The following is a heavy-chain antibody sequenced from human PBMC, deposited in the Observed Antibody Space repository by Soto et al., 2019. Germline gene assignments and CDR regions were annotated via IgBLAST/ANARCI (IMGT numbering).Heavy chain of an antibody. CDR2: ISGSGGST. J-gene: IGHJ3*02. D-gene: IGHD3-22*01. CDR1: GFTFSSYA. Sequence: EVQLLESGGGLVQPGGSLRLSCAASGFTFSSYAMSWVRQAPGKGLEWVSAISGSGGSTYYADSAKGRFTISRDNSKNTLYLQMNSLRAEDTAVYYCAKDRGYYDSSGYYPDAFDIWGQGTMVTVSS. CDR3: AKDRGYYDSSGYYPDAFDI. V-gene: IGHV3-23*01.